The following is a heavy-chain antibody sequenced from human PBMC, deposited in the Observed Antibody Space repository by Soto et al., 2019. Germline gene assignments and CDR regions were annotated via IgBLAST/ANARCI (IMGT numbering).Heavy chain of an antibody. Sequence: GGSLRLSCAASGFTVSSNYMSWVRQAPGKGLEWVSVIYSGGSTYYADSVKGGFTISRDNSKNTLYLQMNSLRAEDTAVYYCARVDYYGSGSYYRRTSYYYYYMDVWGKGTTVTVSS. CDR2: IYSGGST. CDR3: ARVDYYGSGSYYRRTSYYYYYMDV. D-gene: IGHD3-10*01. CDR1: GFTVSSNY. V-gene: IGHV3-66*01. J-gene: IGHJ6*03.